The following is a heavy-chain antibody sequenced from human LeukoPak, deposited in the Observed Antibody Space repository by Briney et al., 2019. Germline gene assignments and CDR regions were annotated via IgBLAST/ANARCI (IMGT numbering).Heavy chain of an antibody. V-gene: IGHV3-66*01. CDR2: IYSGGST. J-gene: IGHJ5*02. CDR3: ARGPRDRLLWFGELLSEGWFDP. Sequence: GGSLRLSCAASGFTVSSNYMSWVRQAPGKGLEWVSVIYSGGSTYYADSVKGRFTITRDNSKNTLYLQMNSLRAEDTAVYYCARGPRDRLLWFGELLSEGWFDPWGQGTLVTVSS. D-gene: IGHD3-10*01. CDR1: GFTVSSNY.